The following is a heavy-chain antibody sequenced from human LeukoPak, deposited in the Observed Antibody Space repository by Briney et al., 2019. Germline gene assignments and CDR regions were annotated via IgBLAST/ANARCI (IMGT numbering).Heavy chain of an antibody. CDR3: AKVPDSSSWYGLDY. CDR1: GFTVSTKY. D-gene: IGHD6-13*01. V-gene: IGHV3-66*01. Sequence: GGSLRLSCAASGFTVSTKYMTWVRQAPGKGLEWVSIIHSGGSTYYAASVKGRFTLSRDNSKNTVYLQVNSLRAEDTAVYYCAKVPDSSSWYGLDYWGQGTLVTVSS. J-gene: IGHJ4*02. CDR2: IHSGGST.